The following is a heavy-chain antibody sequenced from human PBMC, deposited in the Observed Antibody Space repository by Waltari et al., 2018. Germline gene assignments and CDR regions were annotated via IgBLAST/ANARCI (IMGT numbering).Heavy chain of an antibody. D-gene: IGHD2-15*01. V-gene: IGHV4-39*07. Sequence: QLQLQESGPGLVKPSEPLSLTCTVSGGSISSSSYYWGLIRQPPGKGLEWIGSIYYSGSTYYNPSLKSRVTISVDTSKNQFSLKLSSVTAADTAVYYCAREVVSQFRNFDYWGQGTLVTVSS. CDR2: IYYSGST. CDR3: AREVVSQFRNFDY. CDR1: GGSISSSSYY. J-gene: IGHJ4*02.